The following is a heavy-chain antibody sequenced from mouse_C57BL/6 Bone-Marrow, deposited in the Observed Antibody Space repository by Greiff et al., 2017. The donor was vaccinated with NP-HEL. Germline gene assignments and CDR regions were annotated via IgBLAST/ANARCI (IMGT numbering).Heavy chain of an antibody. D-gene: IGHD1-1*01. Sequence: QVQLKQSGAELVRPGASVKMSCKASGYTFTSYNMHWVKQTPRQGLEWIGAIYPGNGDTSYNQKFKGKATLTVDKSSSTAYMQLSSLTSEDSAVYFCARFPYGSSYRYFDVWGTGTTVTVSS. CDR1: GYTFTSYN. V-gene: IGHV1-12*01. CDR3: ARFPYGSSYRYFDV. CDR2: IYPGNGDT. J-gene: IGHJ1*03.